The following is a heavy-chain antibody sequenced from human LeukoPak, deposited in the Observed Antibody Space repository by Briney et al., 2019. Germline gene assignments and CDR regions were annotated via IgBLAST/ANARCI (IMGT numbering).Heavy chain of an antibody. V-gene: IGHV1-46*01. CDR2: INPSGGST. Sequence: ASVKVSCKASGYTFTSYYMHWVRQAPGQGLEWVGIINPSGGSTSYAQKFQGRVTMTRDTSTSTVYMELSSLRSEDTAVYYCARDHLHLWFGELGYFDYWGQGTLVTVSP. CDR3: ARDHLHLWFGELGYFDY. CDR1: GYTFTSYY. J-gene: IGHJ4*02. D-gene: IGHD3-10*01.